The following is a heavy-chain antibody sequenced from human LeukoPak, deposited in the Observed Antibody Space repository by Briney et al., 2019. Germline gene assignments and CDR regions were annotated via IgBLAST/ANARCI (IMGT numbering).Heavy chain of an antibody. D-gene: IGHD3-9*01. Sequence: ASVKVSCKASGYTFTSYGISWVRQAPGQGLEWMGWISAYNGNTNYAQKLQGRVTMTRNTSISTAYMELSSLRSEDTAVYYCARDPLIKSFLRYFDRRASHWFDPWGQGTLVTVSS. CDR2: ISAYNGNT. V-gene: IGHV1-18*01. J-gene: IGHJ5*02. CDR1: GYTFTSYG. CDR3: ARDPLIKSFLRYFDRRASHWFDP.